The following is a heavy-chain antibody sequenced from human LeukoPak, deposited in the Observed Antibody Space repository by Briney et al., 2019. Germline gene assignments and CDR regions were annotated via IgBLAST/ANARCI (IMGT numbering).Heavy chain of an antibody. D-gene: IGHD3-10*01. J-gene: IGHJ4*02. CDR2: VKKDASEE. V-gene: IGHV3-7*01. Sequence: GGSLRLSCAASGFTFSNYWMTWVRQAPGKGLEWVATVKKDASEESYVDLVKGRFTISRDNTKNSLYLQMNRLTVEDTALYYCTRGPPYGSRSDYFDYWGQGTLVTVSS. CDR1: GFTFSNYW. CDR3: TRGPPYGSRSDYFDY.